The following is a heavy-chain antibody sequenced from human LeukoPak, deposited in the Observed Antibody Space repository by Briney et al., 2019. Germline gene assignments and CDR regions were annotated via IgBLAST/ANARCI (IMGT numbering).Heavy chain of an antibody. D-gene: IGHD3-22*01. V-gene: IGHV3-23*01. CDR2: ITCCCENI. J-gene: IGHJ4*02. CDR3: ARDRHNYYGSYGHYYRRDGDY. Sequence: GGPLSLSCAASGFTFCIYPMMGVPRAPGKGGQGVSSITCCCENILYVDSVERRFTITRDNSEKTLYLQMHSLRAEDTAVYYCARDRHNYYGSYGHYYRRDGDYWGRGTLVSVSS. CDR1: GFTFCIYP.